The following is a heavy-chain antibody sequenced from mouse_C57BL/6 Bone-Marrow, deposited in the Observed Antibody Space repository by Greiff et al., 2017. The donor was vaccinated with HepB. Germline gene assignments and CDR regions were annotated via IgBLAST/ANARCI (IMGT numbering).Heavy chain of an antibody. CDR2: ISSGGSYT. D-gene: IGHD1-1*01. Sequence: VQLQQSGGDLVKPGGSLKLSCAASGFTFSSYGMSWVRQTPDKRLEWVATISSGGSYTYYPDSVKGRFTISRDNAKNTLYLQMSSLKSEDTAMYYCARFTGNYAMDYWGQGTSVTVSS. J-gene: IGHJ4*01. CDR1: GFTFSSYG. CDR3: ARFTGNYAMDY. V-gene: IGHV5-6*01.